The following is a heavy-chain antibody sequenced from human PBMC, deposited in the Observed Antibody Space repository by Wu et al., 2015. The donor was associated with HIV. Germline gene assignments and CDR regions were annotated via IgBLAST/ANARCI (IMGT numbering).Heavy chain of an antibody. CDR1: GYNFGSYG. Sequence: QAQLVQSAGEMKKPGASVRVSCKASGYNFGSYGINWVRQAPGQGLEWMGWITAYNGNTNYTRGRLTLTTDTSTSTAYMDLRNLRSDDTGIYFCARDQGKYYDPTGYYYVPNTPFDIWGQGTLVTVSS. V-gene: IGHV1-18*01. CDR3: ARDQGKYYDPTGYYYVPNTPFDI. J-gene: IGHJ3*02. CDR2: ITAYNGNT. D-gene: IGHD3-22*01.